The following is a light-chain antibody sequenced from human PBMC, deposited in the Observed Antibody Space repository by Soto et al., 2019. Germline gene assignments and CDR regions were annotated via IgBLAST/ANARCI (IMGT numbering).Light chain of an antibody. CDR3: QSYDSSLSASV. CDR1: SSNIGAGYD. J-gene: IGLJ2*01. Sequence: QSVLTQPPSVSGAPGQTVTISCTGSSSNIGAGYDVHWYQQLPGTAPKLLISGNINRPSGVPDRFSGSKSGTSASLAITGLQAEDEADYYCQSYDSSLSASVFGGGTQLTVL. V-gene: IGLV1-40*01. CDR2: GNI.